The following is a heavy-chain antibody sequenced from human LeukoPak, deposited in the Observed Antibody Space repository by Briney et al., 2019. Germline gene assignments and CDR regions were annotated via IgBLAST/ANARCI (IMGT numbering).Heavy chain of an antibody. CDR1: GFTVSSNY. CDR3: ARFSSNGVSEFSY. CDR2: IYSGGST. D-gene: IGHD2-8*01. J-gene: IGHJ4*02. Sequence: PGGSLRLSCAASGFTVSSNYMSWVRQAPGKGLGWVSVIYSGGSTYYADSVKGRFTISRDNSKNTLYLQMNSLRAEDTAVYYCARFSSNGVSEFSYWGQGTLVTVFS. V-gene: IGHV3-66*02.